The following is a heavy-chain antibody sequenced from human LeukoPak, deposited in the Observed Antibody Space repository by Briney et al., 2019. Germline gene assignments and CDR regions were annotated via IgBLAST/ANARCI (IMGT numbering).Heavy chain of an antibody. Sequence: AASVKVSCKASGGTLSSYAISWVRQAPGQGLEWMGGIIPIFGTANYAQKFQGRVTITTDESTSTAYMELSSLRSEDTAVYYCARETTSEGVYYFDYWGQGTLVTVSS. J-gene: IGHJ4*02. CDR2: IIPIFGTA. CDR1: GGTLSSYA. D-gene: IGHD3-16*01. CDR3: ARETTSEGVYYFDY. V-gene: IGHV1-69*05.